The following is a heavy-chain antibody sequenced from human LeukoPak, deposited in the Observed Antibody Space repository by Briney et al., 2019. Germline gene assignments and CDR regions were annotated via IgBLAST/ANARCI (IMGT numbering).Heavy chain of an antibody. Sequence: PSETLSLTCTVSGGSISSYYWSWIRQPPGKGLEWIGEINHSGSTNYNPSLKSRVTISVDTSKNQFSLKLSSVTAADTAVYYCARGKVDYVWGSYRSFAFDIWGQGTMVTVSS. D-gene: IGHD3-16*02. CDR2: INHSGST. CDR1: GGSISSYY. V-gene: IGHV4-34*01. CDR3: ARGKVDYVWGSYRSFAFDI. J-gene: IGHJ3*02.